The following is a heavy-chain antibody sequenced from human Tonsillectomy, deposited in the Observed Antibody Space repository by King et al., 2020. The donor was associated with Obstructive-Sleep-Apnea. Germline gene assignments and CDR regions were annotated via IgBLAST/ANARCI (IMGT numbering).Heavy chain of an antibody. CDR3: ARHAHCAIPHCPAGFDP. Sequence: VQLVESGAEVKKPGESLKISCKGSGYTFSNYWIGWVRQMPGKGLEWVGIIHLADSDTRYSPSFQGHVTISADRSINTVYLQWNSLKASDTANYYCARHAHCAIPHCPAGFDPWGQGTLVTVSS. CDR2: IHLADSDT. J-gene: IGHJ5*02. V-gene: IGHV5-51*01. D-gene: IGHD2-21*01. CDR1: GYTFSNYW.